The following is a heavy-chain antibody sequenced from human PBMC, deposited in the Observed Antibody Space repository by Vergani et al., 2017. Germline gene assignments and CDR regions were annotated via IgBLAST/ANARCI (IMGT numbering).Heavy chain of an antibody. Sequence: QVQLVQSGAEVKKPGSSVKVSCKASGGTFSSYAISWVRQAPGQGLEWMGRIIPSLATTIYAQKFQGRVTITADESTSTAYMELSSLRSEDTAVYYCARVGVDIVVVPAAIRGWFDPWGQGTLVTVSS. CDR1: GGTFSSYA. V-gene: IGHV1-69*11. CDR3: ARVGVDIVVVPAAIRGWFDP. CDR2: IIPSLATT. D-gene: IGHD2-2*02. J-gene: IGHJ5*02.